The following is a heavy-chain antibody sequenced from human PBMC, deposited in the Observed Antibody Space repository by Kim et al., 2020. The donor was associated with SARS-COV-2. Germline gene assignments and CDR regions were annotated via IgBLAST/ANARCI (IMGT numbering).Heavy chain of an antibody. CDR2: IYTSGST. V-gene: IGHV4-4*07. CDR3: ARDVQGGSSWYVFYYYGMDV. D-gene: IGHD6-13*01. Sequence: SETLSLTCTVSGGSISSYYWSWIRQPAGKGLEWIGRIYTSGSTNYNPSLKSRVTMSVDTSKNQFSLKLSSVTAADTAVYYCARDVQGGSSWYVFYYYGMDVWGQGTTVTVSS. CDR1: GGSISSYY. J-gene: IGHJ6*02.